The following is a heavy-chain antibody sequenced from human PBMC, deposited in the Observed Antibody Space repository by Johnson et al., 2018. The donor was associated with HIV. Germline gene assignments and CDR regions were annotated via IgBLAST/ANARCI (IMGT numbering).Heavy chain of an antibody. J-gene: IGHJ3*02. Sequence: QVQLVESGGGVVQPGRSLRLSCAASGFTLSKYAMHWVRQAPGKGLEWVAVISFDGSNKYTADSVKGRFIISRDNSQNTLSLQMHSLSAEDTAVYYCARERARQELGLDGAFDMWGQGTLVTVSS. CDR2: ISFDGSNK. V-gene: IGHV3-30*04. CDR3: ARERARQELGLDGAFDM. CDR1: GFTLSKYA. D-gene: IGHD6-13*01.